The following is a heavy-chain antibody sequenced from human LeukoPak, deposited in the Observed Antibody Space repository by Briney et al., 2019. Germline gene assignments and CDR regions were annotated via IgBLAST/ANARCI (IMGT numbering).Heavy chain of an antibody. CDR1: GSTFRNHA. CDR2: ISHDGGND. Sequence: PGGSLRLSCAASGSTFRNHAIHWVRQAPGKGLEWVTVISHDGGNDYYRDSVKGRFTTSRDNSKNTVLLQMNSLSPDDTAVYYCVGSPTYYYMDVWGKGTTVTVSS. CDR3: VGSPTYYYMDV. V-gene: IGHV3-30*04. J-gene: IGHJ6*03. D-gene: IGHD3-10*01.